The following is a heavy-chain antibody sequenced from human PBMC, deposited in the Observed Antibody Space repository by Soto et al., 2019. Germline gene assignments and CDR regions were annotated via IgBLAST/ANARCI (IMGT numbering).Heavy chain of an antibody. J-gene: IGHJ5*02. CDR2: IIPIFGTA. CDR3: ARDPVEMATMNWFDP. Sequence: ASVKVSCKASGGTFSSYAISWVRQAPGQGLEWMGGIIPIFGTANYAQKFQGRVTITADESTSTAYMELSSLRSEDTAVYYCARDPVEMATMNWFDPWGQGTLVTVSS. D-gene: IGHD5-12*01. V-gene: IGHV1-69*13. CDR1: GGTFSSYA.